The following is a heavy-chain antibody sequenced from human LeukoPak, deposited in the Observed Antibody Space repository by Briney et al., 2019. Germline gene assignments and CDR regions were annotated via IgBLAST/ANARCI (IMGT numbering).Heavy chain of an antibody. CDR2: ISRSATTI. Sequence: PGGSLRLSCAASGFTFSSHEMNWVRQAPGKGLEWVSSISRSATTIYYADSVKGRFTISRDNAKNSLYLQMNSLRAEDTAVYFCARVGALSSSWLLYWGQGTLVTVSS. CDR1: GFTFSSHE. CDR3: ARVGALSSSWLLY. V-gene: IGHV3-48*03. J-gene: IGHJ4*02. D-gene: IGHD6-13*01.